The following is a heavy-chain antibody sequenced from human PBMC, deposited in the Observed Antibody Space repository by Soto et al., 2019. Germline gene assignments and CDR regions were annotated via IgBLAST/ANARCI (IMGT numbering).Heavy chain of an antibody. J-gene: IGHJ4*02. CDR1: GGSFSCYC. V-gene: IGHV4-34*01. CDR2: INDSGGT. Sequence: SETRSRTWAVYGGSFSCYCWTWIRQPPGKGLEWIGEINDSGGTDYNPSLKSRVTISLDTSKNQLSLKLSSVTAADTAVYYCARGRKGFSSSCYVDWGQGTLVTVSS. D-gene: IGHD6-13*01. CDR3: ARGRKGFSSSCYVD.